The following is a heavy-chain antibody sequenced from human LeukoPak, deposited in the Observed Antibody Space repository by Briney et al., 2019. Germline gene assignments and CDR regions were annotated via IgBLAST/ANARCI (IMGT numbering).Heavy chain of an antibody. V-gene: IGHV3-74*01. Sequence: GGSLRLSCAASGFTFSSYWMHWVRQAPGKGLVWVSRINSDGSSTSYADSVKGRSTISRDNAKNTLYLQMNSLRAEDTAVYYCARGLVALGWVWFDPWGQGTLVTVSS. J-gene: IGHJ5*02. D-gene: IGHD2-15*01. CDR1: GFTFSSYW. CDR3: ARGLVALGWVWFDP. CDR2: INSDGSST.